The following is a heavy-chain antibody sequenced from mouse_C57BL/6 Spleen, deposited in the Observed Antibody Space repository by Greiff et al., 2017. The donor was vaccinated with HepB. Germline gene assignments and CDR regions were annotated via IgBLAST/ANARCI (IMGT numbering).Heavy chain of an antibody. CDR3: TKLGRTWFAY. CDR2: IDPETGGT. CDR1: GYTFTDYE. D-gene: IGHD4-1*01. J-gene: IGHJ3*01. Sequence: VQRVESGAELVRPGASVTLSCKASGYTFTDYEMHWVKQTPVHGLEWIGAIDPETGGTAYNQKFKGKAILTADKSSSTAYMELRSLTSEDSAVYYCTKLGRTWFAYWGQGTLVTVSA. V-gene: IGHV1-15*01.